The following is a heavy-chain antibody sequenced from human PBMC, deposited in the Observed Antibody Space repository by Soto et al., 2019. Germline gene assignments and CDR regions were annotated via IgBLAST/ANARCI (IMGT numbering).Heavy chain of an antibody. CDR1: GVSVSSGSYY. CDR2: MYHSGFT. D-gene: IGHD5-18*01. Sequence: PSETLSLTCTVSGVSVSSGSYYWSWIRQPPGKGLEWIGYMYHSGFTNYNPSLKSRVTTSVDTSKNQFSLKLSSVTAADTAVYYCAKRNSYGYFDYWGQGTLVTVSS. V-gene: IGHV4-61*01. J-gene: IGHJ4*02. CDR3: AKRNSYGYFDY.